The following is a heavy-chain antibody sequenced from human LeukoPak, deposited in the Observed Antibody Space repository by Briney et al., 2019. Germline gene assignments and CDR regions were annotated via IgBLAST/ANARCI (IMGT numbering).Heavy chain of an antibody. V-gene: IGHV4-59*01. CDR2: MYYDGRN. J-gene: IGHJ5*02. CDR1: GGSITTYY. D-gene: IGHD2-15*01. Sequence: PSETLSLTCNVSGGSITTYYWSWIRQPPGKGLEWIGYMYYDGRNNYNPSLDSRVTISGDMSKNQVSLRLTSVTAADTAVYYCARSAGHCSAGSYPTLRVFDPWGQGILVTVSS. CDR3: ARSAGHCSAGSYPTLRVFDP.